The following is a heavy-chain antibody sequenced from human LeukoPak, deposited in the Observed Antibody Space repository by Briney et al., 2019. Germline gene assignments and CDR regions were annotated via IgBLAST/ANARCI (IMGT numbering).Heavy chain of an antibody. Sequence: GKSLKISCKASGYNFATYWIAWVRQTPGKGPEWMGTIYPGDSDTRYSPSFQGQVTISADKSITTAYLQWSSLEASDTAMYYCARHGHTSWYKDYWGQGSLVTVTS. CDR1: GYNFATYW. V-gene: IGHV5-51*01. J-gene: IGHJ4*02. CDR3: ARHGHTSWYKDY. CDR2: IYPGDSDT. D-gene: IGHD6-13*01.